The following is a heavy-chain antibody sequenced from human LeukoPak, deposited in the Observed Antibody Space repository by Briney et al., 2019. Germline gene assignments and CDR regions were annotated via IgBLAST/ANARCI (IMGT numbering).Heavy chain of an antibody. CDR1: GFTFDDYA. J-gene: IGHJ5*02. CDR3: ARAGYSSSWYNWFDP. Sequence: GGSLRLSCAASGFTFDDYAMHWVRQAPGKGLEWVSGISWNSGSIGYADSVKGRFTISRDNAKNSLYLQMNSLRAEDTALYYCARAGYSSSWYNWFDPWGQGTLVTVSS. V-gene: IGHV3-9*01. CDR2: ISWNSGSI. D-gene: IGHD6-13*01.